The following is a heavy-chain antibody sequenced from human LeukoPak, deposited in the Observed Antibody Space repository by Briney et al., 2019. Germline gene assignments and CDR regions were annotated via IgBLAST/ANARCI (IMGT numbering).Heavy chain of an antibody. CDR1: GGSLINYY. D-gene: IGHD3-16*01. CDR3: ARHHLPAGGGSWFDP. J-gene: IGHJ5*02. Sequence: PSETLSLTCAVSGGSLINYYWSWIRQSPGKGLEWIAYIYYSGNTNYNPSLKSRVAISVDLSKNQVSLRLTSVSAPDTAVYYFARHHLPAGGGSWFDPWGQGTLVTVSS. CDR2: IYYSGNT. V-gene: IGHV4-59*08.